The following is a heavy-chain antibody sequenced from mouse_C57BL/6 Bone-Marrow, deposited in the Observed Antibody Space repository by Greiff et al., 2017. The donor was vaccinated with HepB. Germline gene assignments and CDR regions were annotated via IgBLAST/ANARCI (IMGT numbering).Heavy chain of an antibody. V-gene: IGHV1-52*01. CDR1: GYTFTSYW. Sequence: QVQLQQPGAELVRPGSSVKLSCKASGYTFTSYWMHWVKQRPIQGLEWIGNIDPSDSETHYNQKFKDKATLTVDESSSTAYMQLSSLTSEDSAVYYCARSAVVASPSHWYFDVWGTGTTVTVSS. CDR3: ARSAVVASPSHWYFDV. J-gene: IGHJ1*03. D-gene: IGHD1-1*01. CDR2: IDPSDSET.